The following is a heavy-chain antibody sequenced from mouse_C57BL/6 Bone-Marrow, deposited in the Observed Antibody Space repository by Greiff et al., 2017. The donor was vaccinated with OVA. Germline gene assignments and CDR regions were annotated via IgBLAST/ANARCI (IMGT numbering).Heavy chain of an antibody. J-gene: IGHJ1*03. D-gene: IGHD1-1*01. CDR3: AKSQHYYGSSYGYFDV. CDR1: GYTFTGYW. Sequence: QVQLKESGAELMKPGASVKLSCKATGYTFTGYWIEWVKQRPGHGLEWIGEILPGSGSTTYNEKFKGKATFTADTSSNTAYMQLSSRTTEDSAIYYCAKSQHYYGSSYGYFDVWGTGTTVTVSS. CDR2: ILPGSGST. V-gene: IGHV1-9*01.